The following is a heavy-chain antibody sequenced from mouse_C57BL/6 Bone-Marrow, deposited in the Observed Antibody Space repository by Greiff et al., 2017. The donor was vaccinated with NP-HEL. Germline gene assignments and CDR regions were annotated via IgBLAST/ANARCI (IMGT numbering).Heavy chain of an antibody. D-gene: IGHD4-1*01. Sequence: DVKLVESGGGLVQSGRSLRLSCATSGFTFSDFYMEWVRQAPGKGLEWIAASRNKANDYTTEYSASVKGRFIVSRDTSQSILYLQMNALRAEDTAIYYCARDANWDWYFDVWGTGTTVTVSS. CDR2: SRNKANDYTT. CDR1: GFTFSDFY. CDR3: ARDANWDWYFDV. J-gene: IGHJ1*03. V-gene: IGHV7-1*01.